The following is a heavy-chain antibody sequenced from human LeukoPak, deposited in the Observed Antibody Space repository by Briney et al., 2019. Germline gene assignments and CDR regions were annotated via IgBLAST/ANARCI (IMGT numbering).Heavy chain of an antibody. CDR1: GGSISSYY. CDR2: IYTSGST. CDR3: ARHDEVFWSPFDP. Sequence: PSETLSLTCTVSGGSISSYYWSWIRQPPGKGLERIGYIYTSGSTNYNPSLRSRVTISVDTSKNQFSLKLSSVTAADTAVYYCARHDEVFWSPFDPWGQGTLVTVSS. V-gene: IGHV4-4*09. D-gene: IGHD3-3*01. J-gene: IGHJ5*02.